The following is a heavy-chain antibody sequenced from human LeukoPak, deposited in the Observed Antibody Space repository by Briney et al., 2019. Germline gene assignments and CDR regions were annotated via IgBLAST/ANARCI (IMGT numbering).Heavy chain of an antibody. D-gene: IGHD2-2*01. J-gene: IGHJ4*02. CDR2: ISAYNGNT. CDR1: GYTFTSYG. CDR3: ARDRRVVPAAIYIY. V-gene: IGHV1-18*01. Sequence: ASVKVSCKASGYTFTSYGISWVRQAPGQGLEWMGWISAYNGNTNYAQKLQGRVTMTTDTSTSTAYMELRSLRSDDTAVYYCARDRRVVPAAIYIYWGQGTLVTVSS.